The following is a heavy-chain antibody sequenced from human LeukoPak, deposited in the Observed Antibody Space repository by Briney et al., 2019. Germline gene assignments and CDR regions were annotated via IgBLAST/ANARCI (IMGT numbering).Heavy chain of an antibody. CDR2: IYYSGST. V-gene: IGHV4-39*01. Sequence: PSETLSLTCTVSGDSISSSSSYWGWIRQPPGEGLEWIGSIYYSGSTYYNTSLKSRVTISVDTSKNQFSLRLNSVTAADTAVYFCARQTRAGLFILPWSQGTLVTVSS. CDR3: ARQTRAGLFILP. CDR1: GDSISSSSSY. D-gene: IGHD3/OR15-3a*01. J-gene: IGHJ4*02.